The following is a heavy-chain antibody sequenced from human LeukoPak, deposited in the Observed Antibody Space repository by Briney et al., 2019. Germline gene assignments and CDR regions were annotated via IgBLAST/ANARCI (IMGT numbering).Heavy chain of an antibody. CDR1: GFTFSSYG. CDR3: AKVSEMATITGGFDH. V-gene: IGHV3-30*18. Sequence: GGSLRLSCAASGFTFSSYGMHWVRQAPGKGLEWVAVISYDGSNKYYADSVKGRFTISRDNSKNTLYLQMNSLRAEDTAVYYCAKVSEMATITGGFDHWGQGTLVTVSS. J-gene: IGHJ4*02. D-gene: IGHD5-24*01. CDR2: ISYDGSNK.